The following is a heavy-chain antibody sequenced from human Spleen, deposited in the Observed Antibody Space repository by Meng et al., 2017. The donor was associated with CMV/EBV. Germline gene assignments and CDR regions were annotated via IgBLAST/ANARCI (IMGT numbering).Heavy chain of an antibody. Sequence: SETLSLTCTVSGGSISRTNYFWGWIRQPPGKGLEWIGTIYYRGTSYYNPSLKSRVTISVDTSENQVSLRLSSVTAADTAVYYCARDQGGWNYYFDYWGQGTLVTVSS. J-gene: IGHJ4*02. V-gene: IGHV4-39*07. D-gene: IGHD6-19*01. CDR3: ARDQGGWNYYFDY. CDR1: GGSISRTNYF. CDR2: IYYRGTS.